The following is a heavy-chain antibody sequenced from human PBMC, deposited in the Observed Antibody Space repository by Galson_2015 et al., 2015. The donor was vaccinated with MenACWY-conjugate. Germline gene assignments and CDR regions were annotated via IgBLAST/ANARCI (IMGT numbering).Heavy chain of an antibody. V-gene: IGHV3-23*01. D-gene: IGHD5-12*01. CDR2: ITGSGGTT. J-gene: IGHJ4*02. Sequence: SLSCAASGFTFTTYALSWVRQAPGKGLEWVSAITGSGGTTYYADSVKGRFTISRDNSKNTLNLQMNSLRAEDTALYYCARATLGWLRNPLYWGQGTLVTVSS. CDR3: ARATLGWLRNPLY. CDR1: GFTFTTYA.